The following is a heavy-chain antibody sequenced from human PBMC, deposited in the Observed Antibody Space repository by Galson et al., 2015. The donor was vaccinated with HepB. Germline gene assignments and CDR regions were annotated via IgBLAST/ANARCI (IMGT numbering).Heavy chain of an antibody. CDR1: GLTVIGYS. V-gene: IGHV3-21*01. Sequence: SLRLSCAASGLTVIGYSMNWVRQAPGEGLEWVSSISTDSDYIHYADSVRGRFTISRDNARKSLYLQMNGLTADDTAVYYCARGSTGNYGVWGQGTLVTVSS. J-gene: IGHJ4*02. CDR3: ARGSTGNYGV. CDR2: ISTDSDYI. D-gene: IGHD1-7*01.